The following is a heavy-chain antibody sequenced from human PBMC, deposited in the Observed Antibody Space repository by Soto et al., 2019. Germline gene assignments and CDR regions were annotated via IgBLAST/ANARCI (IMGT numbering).Heavy chain of an antibody. Sequence: QVVLLQSGSEVKEPGSSVRVSCQISGSTFNNFAFSWVRQAPGHGPEWMGGIVVISNTVDYSQRFQDRVTITADTSTNTLYMELGSLTFEDTAGYYCARAIKRWEVHYYFDYWGQGTLVTVSS. CDR2: IVVISNTV. D-gene: IGHD1-26*01. V-gene: IGHV1-69*06. J-gene: IGHJ4*02. CDR1: GSTFNNFA. CDR3: ARAIKRWEVHYYFDY.